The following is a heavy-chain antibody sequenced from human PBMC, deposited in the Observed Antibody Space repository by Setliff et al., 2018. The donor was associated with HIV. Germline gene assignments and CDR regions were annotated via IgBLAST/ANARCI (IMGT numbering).Heavy chain of an antibody. D-gene: IGHD3-3*01. Sequence: LRLSCTASGFTFSNYWMSWVRQAPGKGLEWVANINQDGSEKYYLVSVKDRFTISRDNAKTSLYLQINSLRAEDTAVYFCARWGDTPTFYNFWSGYYFDYWGQGALVTVSS. CDR3: ARWGDTPTFYNFWSGYYFDY. V-gene: IGHV3-7*01. J-gene: IGHJ4*02. CDR2: INQDGSEK. CDR1: GFTFSNYW.